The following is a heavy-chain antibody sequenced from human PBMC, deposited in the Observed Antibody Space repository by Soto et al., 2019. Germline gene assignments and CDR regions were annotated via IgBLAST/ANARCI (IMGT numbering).Heavy chain of an antibody. CDR2: IIPILGIA. V-gene: IGHV1-69*02. CDR3: ARAGVQQLAYDY. D-gene: IGHD6-13*01. Sequence: GASVKVSCKASGGTFSSYTISWVRQAPGQGLEWMGRIIPILGIANYAQKFQGRVTITADKSTNTAYMELSSLRSEDTAVYYCARAGVQQLAYDYWGQGTLVTVSS. J-gene: IGHJ4*02. CDR1: GGTFSSYT.